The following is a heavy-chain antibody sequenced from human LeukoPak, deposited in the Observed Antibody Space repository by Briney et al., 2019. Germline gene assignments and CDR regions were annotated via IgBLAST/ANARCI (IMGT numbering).Heavy chain of an antibody. Sequence: GGSLRLSCAASGFTFSNYGMHWVRQAPGKGLEWVAFIRYDGSNKYYADSVKGRFTISRDNSKNTVYLQMNSLRAEDTAVYYCAKYDILTGTQKEWGQRTLVTVSS. CDR3: AKYDILTGTQKE. V-gene: IGHV3-30*02. CDR1: GFTFSNYG. D-gene: IGHD3-9*01. CDR2: IRYDGSNK. J-gene: IGHJ4*02.